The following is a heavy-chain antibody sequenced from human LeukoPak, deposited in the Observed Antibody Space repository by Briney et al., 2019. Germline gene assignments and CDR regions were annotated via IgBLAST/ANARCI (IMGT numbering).Heavy chain of an antibody. CDR2: IYYSGNT. CDR1: GGSITSGSYY. D-gene: IGHD6-6*01. CDR3: ARRAGSSPHLDF. Sequence: TSETLSLTCTVSGGSITSGSYYWGWIRQPPGKGLEWIGSIYYSGNTHYNPSLKSRVTISVDTSKNQFSLKLRSVTAADTAVYYCARRAGSSPHLDFWGQGTLVTVSS. J-gene: IGHJ4*02. V-gene: IGHV4-39*01.